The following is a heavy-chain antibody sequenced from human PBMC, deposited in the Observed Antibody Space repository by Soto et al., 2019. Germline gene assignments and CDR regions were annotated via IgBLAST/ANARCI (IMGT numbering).Heavy chain of an antibody. CDR3: ARDRARITIFGVVPQGDGMDV. V-gene: IGHV3-48*02. J-gene: IGHJ6*02. Sequence: AASGFTFSSYSMNWVRQAPGKGLEWVSYISSSSSTIYYADSVKCRFTISRDNAKNSLYLQMNSLRDEDTAVYYCARDRARITIFGVVPQGDGMDVWGQVTTVTVSS. CDR1: GFTFSSYS. D-gene: IGHD3-3*01. CDR2: ISSSSSTI.